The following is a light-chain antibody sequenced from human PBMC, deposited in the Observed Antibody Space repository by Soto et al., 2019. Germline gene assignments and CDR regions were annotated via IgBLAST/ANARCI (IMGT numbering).Light chain of an antibody. V-gene: IGLV2-14*01. Sequence: QSAVTQPASVSGSPGQSTTISCTGTSSDVGGYNYVSWYQQHPGKAPKLMIYDVSNRPSGVSNRFSGSKSGNTASLTISGLQAEDEADYYCSSYTSSSTLSCVFGTGSKVTVL. CDR1: SSDVGGYNY. J-gene: IGLJ1*01. CDR2: DVS. CDR3: SSYTSSSTLSCV.